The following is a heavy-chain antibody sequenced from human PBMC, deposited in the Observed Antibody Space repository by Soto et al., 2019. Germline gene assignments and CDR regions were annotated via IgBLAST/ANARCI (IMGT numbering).Heavy chain of an antibody. J-gene: IGHJ5*02. D-gene: IGHD3-16*02. CDR1: GGSISPYY. CDR2: ISYSGST. CDR3: AGRNSLASVSLNFRELSNYKWIDP. V-gene: IGHV4-59*08. Sequence: SETLSLTCTVSGGSISPYYWSWIRQPPGKGLDWLGYISYSGSTNYNPSLKSRVTISVDTSNNQFSLNLNSVTASDTAVYYCAGRNSLASVSLNFRELSNYKWIDPWGPGTLVTVSS.